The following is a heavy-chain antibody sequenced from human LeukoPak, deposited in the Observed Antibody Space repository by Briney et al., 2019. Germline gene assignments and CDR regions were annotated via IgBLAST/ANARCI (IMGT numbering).Heavy chain of an antibody. Sequence: SETLSLTCTVSGGSISSSSYYWGWIRQPPGKGLEWIGSIYYSGGTYYNPSLKSRVTISVDKSKNQFSLKLSSVTAADTAVYYCARDRPQYYYDSSGSWAFDIWGQGTMVTVSS. V-gene: IGHV4-39*07. D-gene: IGHD3-22*01. CDR2: IYYSGGT. J-gene: IGHJ3*02. CDR1: GGSISSSSYY. CDR3: ARDRPQYYYDSSGSWAFDI.